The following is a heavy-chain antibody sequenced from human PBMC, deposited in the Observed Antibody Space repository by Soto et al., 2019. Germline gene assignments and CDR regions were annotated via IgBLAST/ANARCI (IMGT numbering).Heavy chain of an antibody. CDR1: GFTFSSYE. J-gene: IGHJ3*02. V-gene: IGHV3-48*03. CDR2: ISSSGSTI. Sequence: PGGSLRLSCAASGFTFSSYEMNWVRQAPGKGLEWVSYISSSGSTIYYADSVKGRFTISRDNAKNSLYLQMNSLRAEDTAVYYCARVPNYYDSSGYFRWAFDIWGQGAMVTVSS. D-gene: IGHD3-22*01. CDR3: ARVPNYYDSSGYFRWAFDI.